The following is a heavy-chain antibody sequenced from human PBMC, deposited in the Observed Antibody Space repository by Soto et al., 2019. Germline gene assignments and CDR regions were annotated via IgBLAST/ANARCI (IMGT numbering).Heavy chain of an antibody. CDR2: ISAYNGNT. CDR1: GYTFTSYG. J-gene: IGHJ4*02. CDR3: AMSPWRYSSSWYMY. D-gene: IGHD6-13*01. V-gene: IGHV1-18*01. Sequence: ASVKVSCKASGYTFTSYGISWVRRAPGQGLEWMGWISAYNGNTNYAQKLQGRVTMTTDTSTSTAYMELRSLRSDDTAVYYCAMSPWRYSSSWYMYLGQGLLVSV.